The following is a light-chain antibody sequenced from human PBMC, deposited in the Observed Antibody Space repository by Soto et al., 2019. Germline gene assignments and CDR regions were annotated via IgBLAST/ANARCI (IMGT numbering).Light chain of an antibody. Sequence: EIVMTQSPATLSVSPGERATLSCRASQSVSSNLAWYQQKPGQAPRLLIYGASTRATGIPARFSGSGSGTEFTLTTTSLHSEDFAVYYCQQYNNWPPITFGQGTRLEIK. CDR3: QQYNNWPPIT. J-gene: IGKJ5*01. CDR2: GAS. V-gene: IGKV3-15*01. CDR1: QSVSSN.